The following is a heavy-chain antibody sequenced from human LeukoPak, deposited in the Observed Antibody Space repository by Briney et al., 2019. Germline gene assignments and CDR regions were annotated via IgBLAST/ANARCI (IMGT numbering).Heavy chain of an antibody. Sequence: PGGSLRLSCAASGFTFSSYSMNWVRQAPGKGLEWVANINQDGSESYYVDSVKGRFTISRDNAKNSLYLQMNSLRTEDTALYYCAKGTGRSTLNWFDPWGQGTLVTVSS. D-gene: IGHD1-14*01. V-gene: IGHV3-7*03. J-gene: IGHJ5*02. CDR1: GFTFSSYS. CDR3: AKGTGRSTLNWFDP. CDR2: INQDGSES.